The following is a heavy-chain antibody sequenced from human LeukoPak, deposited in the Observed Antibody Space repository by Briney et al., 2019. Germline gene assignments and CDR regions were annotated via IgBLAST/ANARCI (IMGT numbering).Heavy chain of an antibody. CDR3: ARRKQLVPGEFDY. D-gene: IGHD6-13*01. CDR1: GGSISSYY. V-gene: IGHV4-59*08. J-gene: IGHJ4*02. Sequence: SETLSLTCTVSGGSISSYYWSWIRQPPGKGLEWIGYVSYSGTTNYNPSLKSRVTISVDTSKNQFSLKLSSMTAADTAVYYCARRKQLVPGEFDYWGQGTLVTVSS. CDR2: VSYSGTT.